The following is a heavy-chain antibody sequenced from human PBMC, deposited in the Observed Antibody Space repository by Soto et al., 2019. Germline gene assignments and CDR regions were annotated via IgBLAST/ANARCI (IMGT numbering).Heavy chain of an antibody. V-gene: IGHV2-70*11. Sequence: SGPTLVNPTQTLTMTCTFSGFSLSTSGMCVSWIRQPPGKALEWLARIDWDDDKYYSTSLKTRLTISKDTSKHQVVLTMTNMDPVDTATYYCARMRYYYDSRFAYWGQGTLVTVSS. CDR3: ARMRYYYDSRFAY. D-gene: IGHD3-22*01. J-gene: IGHJ4*02. CDR1: GFSLSTSGMC. CDR2: IDWDDDK.